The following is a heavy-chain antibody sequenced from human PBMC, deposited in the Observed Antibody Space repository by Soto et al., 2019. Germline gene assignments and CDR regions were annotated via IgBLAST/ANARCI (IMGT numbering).Heavy chain of an antibody. Sequence: SETLSLTCTVSGVSVSRDYQWIWIRQPPGKGLEWIGHIYYSGSPYYHPSLRSRLSISVDTSKNQFSLKVKSVTAADTAVYYCARAWDFWGQGTLVTVSS. D-gene: IGHD1-26*01. CDR1: GVSVSRDYQ. CDR3: ARAWDF. V-gene: IGHV4-30-4*01. J-gene: IGHJ1*01. CDR2: IYYSGSP.